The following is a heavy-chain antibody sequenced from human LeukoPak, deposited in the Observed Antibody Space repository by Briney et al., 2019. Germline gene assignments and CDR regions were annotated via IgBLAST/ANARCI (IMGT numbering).Heavy chain of an antibody. CDR2: IIPIFDTA. D-gene: IGHD6-13*01. Sequence: SVKVSCKASGGTFSSYAISWVRQAPGQGLEWMGGIIPIFDTAVYSQKFQDRVTVTADESTSTAYMDLSSLTSEDTAVYYGARDNIRGGKGIAAAGGYYWGQGTLVTVSS. CDR3: ARDNIRGGKGIAAAGGYY. V-gene: IGHV1-69*13. CDR1: GGTFSSYA. J-gene: IGHJ4*02.